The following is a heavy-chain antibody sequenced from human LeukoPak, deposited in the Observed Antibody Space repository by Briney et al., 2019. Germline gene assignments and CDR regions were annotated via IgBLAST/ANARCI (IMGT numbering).Heavy chain of an antibody. J-gene: IGHJ4*02. D-gene: IGHD5-24*01. CDR1: GFTFSNYA. Sequence: GGSLRLSCAASGFTFSNYAMNWVRQAPGKGLEWAAIISYDGRNKYYADSVKGRFTISRDNSKNTLYLQMNSLRGDDTAVYFCARDRSWLRDLDYWGQGTLVTVSS. CDR3: ARDRSWLRDLDY. CDR2: ISYDGRNK. V-gene: IGHV3-30*04.